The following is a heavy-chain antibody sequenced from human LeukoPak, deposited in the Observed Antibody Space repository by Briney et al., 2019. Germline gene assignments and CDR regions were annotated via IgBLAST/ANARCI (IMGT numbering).Heavy chain of an antibody. CDR2: IYYSGST. D-gene: IGHD3-22*01. V-gene: IGHV4-59*12. Sequence: PSETLSLTCTVSGGSISSYYWSWIRQPPGKGLEWIGYIYYSGSTNYNPSLKSRVTISVDTSKNQFSLKLSSVTAADTAVYYCARANYFPETAPGSYYYDSSGYYYGGTSYYFDYWGQGTLVTVSS. J-gene: IGHJ4*02. CDR1: GGSISSYY. CDR3: ARANYFPETAPGSYYYDSSGYYYGGTSYYFDY.